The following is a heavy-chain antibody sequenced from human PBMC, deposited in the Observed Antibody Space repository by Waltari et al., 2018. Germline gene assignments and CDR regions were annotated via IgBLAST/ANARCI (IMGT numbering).Heavy chain of an antibody. CDR2: IYSGGST. D-gene: IGHD6-19*01. J-gene: IGHJ4*02. CDR1: GFTFSSYS. V-gene: IGHV3-23*03. CDR3: AKPRGKWLGDY. Sequence: EVQLLESGGGLVQLGGSLRLSCAASGFTFSSYSMSWVRQAPGKGLEWVSVIYSGGSTYYADSLKGLFTISRDNSKITLYLQMNSLGAEDTAVYYCAKPRGKWLGDYWGRGTLVTVSS.